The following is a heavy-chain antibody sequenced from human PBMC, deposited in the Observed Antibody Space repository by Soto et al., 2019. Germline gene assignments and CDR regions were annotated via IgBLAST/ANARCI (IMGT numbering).Heavy chain of an antibody. CDR3: VTCSDRRRYYYALDI. D-gene: IGHD3-22*01. J-gene: IGHJ3*02. CDR1: GGSMTSGDHY. V-gene: IGHV4-30-4*01. Sequence: QVQLQESGPGLVKPSQTLSLTCSLSGGSMTSGDHYWSWIRQPPGKGLEWIGYVDNSGSTDYNPSLKSRVTISVDTSKNQFSLNLTSVTAADTAVYYCVTCSDRRRYYYALDIWGQGTMVTVSS. CDR2: VDNSGST.